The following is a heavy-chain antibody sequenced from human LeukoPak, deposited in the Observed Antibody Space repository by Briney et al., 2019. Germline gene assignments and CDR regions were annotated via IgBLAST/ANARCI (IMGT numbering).Heavy chain of an antibody. CDR1: GGSFSGYY. CDR3: VTYYFDSSGTKKTY. CDR2: INHSGST. J-gene: IGHJ4*02. Sequence: PSETLSLTCAVYGGSFSGYYWSWIRQPPGKGLEWIGEINHSGSTNYNPSPKSRVTISVDTSKKRFSLILSSVTAAETAVYYCVTYYFDSSGTKKTYWGQGTLVTVSS. D-gene: IGHD3-22*01. V-gene: IGHV4-34*01.